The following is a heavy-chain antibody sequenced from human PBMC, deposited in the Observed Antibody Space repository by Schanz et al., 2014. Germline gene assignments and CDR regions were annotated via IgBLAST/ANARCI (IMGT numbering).Heavy chain of an antibody. J-gene: IGHJ4*02. CDR1: GFSVSNTY. V-gene: IGHV3-53*01. D-gene: IGHD5-18*01. CDR2: INSAGTT. CDR3: ARGRGYRIGQ. Sequence: EMQLVESGGGLIQPGGSLRLSCAVSGFSVSNTYMHWVRQPPGKGLEWVSVINSAGTTYYADSVKGRFTFSRDSSKNTVYLQMDSLRADDTSVYYCARGRGYRIGQWGQGILVTVSS.